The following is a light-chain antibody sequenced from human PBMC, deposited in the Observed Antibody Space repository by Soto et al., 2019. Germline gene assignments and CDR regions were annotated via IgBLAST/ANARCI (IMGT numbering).Light chain of an antibody. CDR3: QQYRTYS. J-gene: IGKJ1*01. V-gene: IGKV1-5*01. CDR2: HAS. Sequence: IQLTQSPSILPASLGDRVTLTCRASQSISNWLAWYQQKPGTAPKLLIYHASILETAVPSRFSGNASGTEFTLTISSLQPGDFATYYCQQYRTYSFGQGTKVDIK. CDR1: QSISNW.